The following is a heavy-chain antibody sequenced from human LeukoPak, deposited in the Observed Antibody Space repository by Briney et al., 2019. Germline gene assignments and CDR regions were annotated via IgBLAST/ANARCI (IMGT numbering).Heavy chain of an antibody. V-gene: IGHV1-8*01. CDR2: MNPKTGKT. Sequence: GASVKVSCKTSGYTFSSYEINWVRQATGRGLEWVGWMNPKTGKTAYARNLQGRVTITRDTSISTAYMDLSGLRSEDTAVSYCARIRPVTTGLKGYYFDYWGQGTLVTVSS. D-gene: IGHD1-1*01. J-gene: IGHJ4*02. CDR1: GYTFSSYE. CDR3: ARIRPVTTGLKGYYFDY.